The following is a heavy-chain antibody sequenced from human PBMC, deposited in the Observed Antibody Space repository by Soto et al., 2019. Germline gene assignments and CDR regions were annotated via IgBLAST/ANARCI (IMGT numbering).Heavy chain of an antibody. Sequence: DVQLLESGGGLVQWGGSLRLSCVTSGFTFSTYGMAWVRQAPGKGLEWVSYGGSGGSRYYAESVKGRFTISRDNSKNTLSLEMNSLRSEDTATYYCLKLRGRAYPYYYMDVWCKGTTVTVSS. CDR2: YGGSGGSR. D-gene: IGHD3-10*01. CDR3: LKLRGRAYPYYYMDV. J-gene: IGHJ6*03. V-gene: IGHV3-23*01. CDR1: GFTFSTYG.